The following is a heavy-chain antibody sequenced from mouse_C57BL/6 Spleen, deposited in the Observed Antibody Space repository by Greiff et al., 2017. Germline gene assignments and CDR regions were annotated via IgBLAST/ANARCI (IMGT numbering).Heavy chain of an antibody. D-gene: IGHD1-1*01. CDR3: TRGTTVVGYYFDY. CDR1: GFTFSSYA. CDR2: ISSGGDYI. J-gene: IGHJ2*01. V-gene: IGHV5-9-1*02. Sequence: EVQRVESGEGLVKPGGSLKLSCAASGFTFSSYAMSWVRQTPEKRLEWVAYISSGGDYIYYADTVKGRFTISRDNARNTLYLQMSGLKSEDTAMYYCTRGTTVVGYYFDYWGQGTTLTVSS.